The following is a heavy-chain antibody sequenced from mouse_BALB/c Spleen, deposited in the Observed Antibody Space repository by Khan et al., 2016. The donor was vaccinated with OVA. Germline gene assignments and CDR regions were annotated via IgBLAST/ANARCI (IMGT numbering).Heavy chain of an antibody. CDR2: LNSNGGST. Sequence: EVELVESGGGLVQPGGSLKLSCAASGFTFSSHGMSWVRQTPDKRLELVATLNSNGGSTHYPDSVKGRFTFSRDNAKNTLYLQMSSLKSEDTAMYYCARMARTINWGQGTTLTVSS. J-gene: IGHJ2*01. V-gene: IGHV5-6-3*01. CDR1: GFTFSSHG. CDR3: ARMARTIN.